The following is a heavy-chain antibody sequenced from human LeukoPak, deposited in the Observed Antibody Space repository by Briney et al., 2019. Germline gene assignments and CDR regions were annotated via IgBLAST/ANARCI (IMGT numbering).Heavy chain of an antibody. V-gene: IGHV4-4*07. CDR2: IYTSGST. D-gene: IGHD3-9*01. Sequence: SETLSLTCTVSGGSISSYYWSCIRQPAGKGLEWIGRIYTSGSTNYNPSLKSRVTMSVDTSKNQFSLKLSSVTAADTAVYYCARGFSLLRYFDLWGQGTLVTVSS. J-gene: IGHJ4*02. CDR1: GGSISSYY. CDR3: ARGFSLLRYFDL.